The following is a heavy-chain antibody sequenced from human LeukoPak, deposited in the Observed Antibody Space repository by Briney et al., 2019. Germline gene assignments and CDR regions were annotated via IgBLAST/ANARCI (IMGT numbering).Heavy chain of an antibody. CDR3: AKDSWAPNYPNWFDP. CDR1: GFTFSSYA. CDR2: ISGSGGST. V-gene: IGHV3-23*01. J-gene: IGHJ5*02. D-gene: IGHD1-7*01. Sequence: PGGSLRLSCAASGFTFSSYAMSWVRQAPGKGLEWVSAISGSGGSTYYADSVKGRFTISRDNSKNTLYLQMNSLRAEDTAVYYCAKDSWAPNYPNWFDPWGQGTLVTVSS.